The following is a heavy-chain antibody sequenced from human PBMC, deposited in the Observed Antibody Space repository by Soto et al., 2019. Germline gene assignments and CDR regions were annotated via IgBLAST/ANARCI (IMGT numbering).Heavy chain of an antibody. CDR1: GFTFGSYD. CDR2: IGTAGDT. CDR3: ARGGPPQIQLWVRSYYYYGVDV. J-gene: IGHJ6*02. D-gene: IGHD5-18*01. V-gene: IGHV3-13*01. Sequence: PGGSLRLSCAASGFTFGSYDMHWVRQATGKGLEWVSAIGTAGDTYYPGSVKGRFTISRENAKNSLYLQMNSLRAEDTAVYYCARGGPPQIQLWVRSYYYYGVDVWGQGTTVTVSS.